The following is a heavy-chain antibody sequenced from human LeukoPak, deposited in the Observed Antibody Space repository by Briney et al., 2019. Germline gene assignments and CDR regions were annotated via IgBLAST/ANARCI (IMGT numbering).Heavy chain of an antibody. CDR1: GYTFTGYY. J-gene: IGHJ4*02. D-gene: IGHD2-15*01. CDR3: ASLEGYCSGGSCYGWSGDY. Sequence: ASVKVSCKASGYTFTGYYMHWVRQAPGQGLEWMGWINPNSGGTNYAQKFQGRATMTRDTSISTAYMELSRLRSDDTAVYYCASLEGYCSGGSCYGWSGDYWGQGTLVTVSS. V-gene: IGHV1-2*02. CDR2: INPNSGGT.